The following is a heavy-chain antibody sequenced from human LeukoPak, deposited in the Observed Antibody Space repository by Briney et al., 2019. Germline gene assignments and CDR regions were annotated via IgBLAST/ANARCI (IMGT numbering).Heavy chain of an antibody. V-gene: IGHV3-21*01. CDR2: ISSSSSYI. J-gene: IGHJ5*02. CDR3: AREWQVDIVGGNWFDP. Sequence: GGSLRLSCAASGFTFSSYSMNWVRQAPGKGLEWVSSISSSSSYIYYADSVKGRFTISRDNAKNSLYLQMNSLRAEDTAVYYCAREWQVDIVGGNWFDPWGQGTLVTVSS. CDR1: GFTFSSYS. D-gene: IGHD2-2*03.